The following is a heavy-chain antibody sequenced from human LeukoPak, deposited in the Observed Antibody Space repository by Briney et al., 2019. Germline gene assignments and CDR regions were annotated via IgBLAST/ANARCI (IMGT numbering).Heavy chain of an antibody. D-gene: IGHD5-18*01. J-gene: IGHJ3*02. Sequence: GGSLRLSCAASGFTFSSYSMNWVRQAPGKGLEWVSSISSSSSYIYYTDSVKGRFTISRDNAKNSLYLQMNSLRDEDTAVYYCAGYSYGYLGAGAFDIWGQGTMVTVSS. CDR2: ISSSSSYI. CDR1: GFTFSSYS. CDR3: AGYSYGYLGAGAFDI. V-gene: IGHV3-21*01.